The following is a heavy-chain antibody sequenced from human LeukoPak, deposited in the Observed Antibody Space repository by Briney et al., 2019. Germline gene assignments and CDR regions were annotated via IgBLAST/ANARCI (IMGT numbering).Heavy chain of an antibody. D-gene: IGHD4-17*01. CDR2: ISYDGSIK. CDR1: GFTFSSYG. CDR3: ATEIDYGDYVHNFDY. V-gene: IGHV3-30*03. J-gene: IGHJ4*02. Sequence: VRSLRLSCAASGFTFSSYGMHWVRQAPGKGLEWVAVISYDGSIKYYADSLKGRFTISRDNSKNTLSLQMNSLRAEDTAVYYCATEIDYGDYVHNFDYWGQGTLVTVSS.